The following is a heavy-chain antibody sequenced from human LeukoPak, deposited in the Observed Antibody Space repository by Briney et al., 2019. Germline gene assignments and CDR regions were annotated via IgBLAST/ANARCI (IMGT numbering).Heavy chain of an antibody. Sequence: ASVKVSCKASGYTFTNYGINWVRQAPGQGLEWMGGFDPEDGETIYAQKFQGRVTMTEDTSTDTAYMELSSLRSEGTAVYYCATAPPRYYYGSGSYYIGPFDYWGQGTLVTVSS. CDR3: ATAPPRYYYGSGSYYIGPFDY. CDR1: GYTFTNYG. V-gene: IGHV1-24*01. D-gene: IGHD3-10*01. J-gene: IGHJ4*02. CDR2: FDPEDGET.